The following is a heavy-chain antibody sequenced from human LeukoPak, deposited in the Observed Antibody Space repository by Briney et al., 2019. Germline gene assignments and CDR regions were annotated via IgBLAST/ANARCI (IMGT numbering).Heavy chain of an antibody. J-gene: IGHJ4*02. CDR3: ARAGYDFWSGYRVYYFDY. CDR2: ISYDGSNK. V-gene: IGHV3-30-3*01. Sequence: GRSLRLSCAASGFTFSSYAMHWVRQAPGKGLEWVAVISYDGSNKYYADSVKGRFTISRDNSKNTLYLQMNSLRAEDTAVYYCARAGYDFWSGYRVYYFDYWGQGTLVTVSS. D-gene: IGHD3-3*01. CDR1: GFTFSSYA.